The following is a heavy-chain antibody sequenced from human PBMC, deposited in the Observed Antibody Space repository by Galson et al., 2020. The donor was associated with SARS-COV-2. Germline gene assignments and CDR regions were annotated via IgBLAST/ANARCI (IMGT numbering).Heavy chain of an antibody. D-gene: IGHD3-9*01. V-gene: IGHV1-18*01. Sequence: ASVKVSCKASGYTFTKYGMSWVRQAPGQGLDWMGWISTDNGNTKYAQNLQGRVTMTTDTSTSTAYMELRSLRSDDTAVYFCVRDRYFDWSSSAYYMDVWGKGTTVTISS. CDR2: ISTDNGNT. J-gene: IGHJ6*03. CDR1: GYTFTKYG. CDR3: VRDRYFDWSSSAYYMDV.